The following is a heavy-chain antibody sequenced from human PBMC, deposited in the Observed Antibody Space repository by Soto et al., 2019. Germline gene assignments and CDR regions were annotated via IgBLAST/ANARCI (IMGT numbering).Heavy chain of an antibody. D-gene: IGHD2-15*01. CDR2: IIPIFGTA. CDR1: GGTFSSYA. CDR3: ARDKYCSGGSCRKNWFDP. V-gene: IGHV1-69*06. J-gene: IGHJ5*02. Sequence: SVKVSCKASGGTFSSYAISWVRQAPGQGLEWMGGIIPIFGTANYAQKFQGRVTITADKSTSTAYMELSSLRSEDTAVYYCARDKYCSGGSCRKNWFDPWGQGTLVTVSS.